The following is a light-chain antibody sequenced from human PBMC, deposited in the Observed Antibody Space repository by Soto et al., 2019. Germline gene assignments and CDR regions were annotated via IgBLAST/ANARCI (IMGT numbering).Light chain of an antibody. CDR1: NSDVGGYNY. J-gene: IGLJ1*01. CDR3: ASYTNSITCV. V-gene: IGLV2-14*03. Sequence: QSALTQPASVSGSPGQSITISCTGTNSDVGGYNYVSWYQQHPGKAPKLLIYDVSSRPSGLSNRFAGSKSGNTASLIISGLQAEDEADYYCASYTNSITCVFGRGTKLTVL. CDR2: DVS.